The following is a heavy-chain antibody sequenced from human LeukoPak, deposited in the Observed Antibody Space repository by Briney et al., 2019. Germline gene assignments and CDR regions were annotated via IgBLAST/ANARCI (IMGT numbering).Heavy chain of an antibody. CDR2: TYYRSKWSN. J-gene: IGHJ4*02. CDR1: GDSVSSNSAA. CDR3: ARARAAAGTYDY. Sequence: SQTLSFTCAISGDSVSSNSAAWNWIRQSPSRGLEWLGRTYYRSKWSNEYATSVKSRITINPDSSRNQFSLQLNTVTPEDTAVYYCARARAAAGTYDYWGQGTLVTVSS. D-gene: IGHD6-13*01. V-gene: IGHV6-1*01.